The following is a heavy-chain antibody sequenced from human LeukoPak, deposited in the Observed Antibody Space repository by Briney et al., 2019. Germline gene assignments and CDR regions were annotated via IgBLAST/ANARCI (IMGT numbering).Heavy chain of an antibody. D-gene: IGHD2-2*01. V-gene: IGHV3-9*01. Sequence: GGSLRLSCAASGFTFDDYAMHWVRQAPGKGLEWVSGISWNSGSIGYADSVKGRFTISRDNAKNSLYLQMNSLRAEDTALYYCAKDGGYCSSTSCLNFNWFDPWGQGTLVTISS. CDR2: ISWNSGSI. CDR1: GFTFDDYA. CDR3: AKDGGYCSSTSCLNFNWFDP. J-gene: IGHJ5*02.